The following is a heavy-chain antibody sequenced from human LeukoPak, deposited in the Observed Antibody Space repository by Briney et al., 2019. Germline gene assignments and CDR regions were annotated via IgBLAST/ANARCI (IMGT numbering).Heavy chain of an antibody. CDR1: GFTFASSA. Sequence: GASVKVSCKASGFTFASSAVQWVRQARGQRLEWIGWIVVGSANTNYAQKFQERVTITRDTSTGTAYMELSSLRSEDMAVYYCAAFDAGDCGGDCPYFSFPWGQGTLVTVSS. J-gene: IGHJ5*02. CDR2: IVVGSANT. D-gene: IGHD2-21*02. V-gene: IGHV1-58*01. CDR3: AAFDAGDCGGDCPYFSFP.